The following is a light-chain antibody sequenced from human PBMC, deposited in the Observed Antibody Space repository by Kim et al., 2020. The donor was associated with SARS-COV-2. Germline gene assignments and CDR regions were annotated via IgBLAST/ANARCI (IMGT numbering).Light chain of an antibody. J-gene: IGLJ2*01. CDR2: EDN. Sequence: GKTVTISCTRSSGSIASNYVQWYQQRPGSAPTTVIYEDNEGPSGVPDRFSGSIDTSSNSASLTISGLKTEDEADYYCQSYDSNNVVFGGGTQLTVL. V-gene: IGLV6-57*03. CDR3: QSYDSNNVV. CDR1: SGSIASNY.